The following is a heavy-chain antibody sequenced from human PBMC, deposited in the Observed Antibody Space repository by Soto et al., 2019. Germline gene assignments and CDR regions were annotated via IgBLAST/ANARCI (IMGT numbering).Heavy chain of an antibody. D-gene: IGHD3-3*01. CDR3: ARAVPASGVATLDY. J-gene: IGHJ4*02. CDR1: GYTFTHFG. CDR2: VSAYNGNT. V-gene: IGHV1-18*01. Sequence: QAQLVQSGPEVKKPGASVKVSCKASGYTFTHFGISWVRQAPGQGLEWIGWVSAYNGNTNFPQNFQGRLTLTTDTSTNTAYMELRGLTAGDTPFYYFARAVPASGVATLDYWGQGTRVTVSS.